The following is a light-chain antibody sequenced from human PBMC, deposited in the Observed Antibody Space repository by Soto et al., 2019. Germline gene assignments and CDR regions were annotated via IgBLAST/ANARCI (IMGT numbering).Light chain of an antibody. V-gene: IGKV3-15*01. CDR3: QQYSDWPQT. CDR1: QSVSIN. Sequence: IVLTQSPGTLSSSPGERATLSCRASQSVSINLAWYQQKPGQPPRLLIYHTSTRATGVPARFSGSGSGTEFTLTISGLQSEDLAVYYCQQYSDWPQTFGQGTKVDIK. J-gene: IGKJ1*01. CDR2: HTS.